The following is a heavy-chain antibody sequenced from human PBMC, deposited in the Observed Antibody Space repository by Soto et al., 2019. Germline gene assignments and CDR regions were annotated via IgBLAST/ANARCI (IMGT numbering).Heavy chain of an antibody. CDR1: GFTFSDHY. Sequence: EVQLVESGGGLVQPGGSLRLSCAASGFTFSDHYVDWVRQAPGKGLEWVGRSRNKANSYTTEYAASVKGRFTISRDDSKISLYLQMNSLKTEDKAVYYCTRAQPATLFDYWGQGTLVTVSS. CDR3: TRAQPATLFDY. V-gene: IGHV3-72*01. CDR2: SRNKANSYTT. D-gene: IGHD6-25*01. J-gene: IGHJ4*02.